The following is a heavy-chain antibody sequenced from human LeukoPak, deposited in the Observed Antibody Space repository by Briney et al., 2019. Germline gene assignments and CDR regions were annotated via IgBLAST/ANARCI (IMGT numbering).Heavy chain of an antibody. CDR1: GFTFSDYW. Sequence: GGSLRLSCAASGFTFSDYWMHWVRQAPGKGLVWVSRINSDGRSTSYADSVKGRFTISRDNAKNTLYLQMNSLRAEDTAVYYCARGYYDSSGYYLIDYWGQGTLVTVSS. CDR3: ARGYYDSSGYYLIDY. CDR2: INSDGRST. J-gene: IGHJ4*02. D-gene: IGHD3-22*01. V-gene: IGHV3-74*01.